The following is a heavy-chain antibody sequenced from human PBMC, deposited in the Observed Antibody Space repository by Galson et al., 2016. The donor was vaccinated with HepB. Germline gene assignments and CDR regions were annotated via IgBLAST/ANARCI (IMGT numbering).Heavy chain of an antibody. CDR3: AKLDCGRDCPRDD. V-gene: IGHV3-30*18. D-gene: IGHD2-21*02. J-gene: IGHJ4*02. CDR2: ISNDGSKR. Sequence: SLRLSCAASGFTFTNYGMNWLRQAPGKGLEWVAYISNDGSKRYFADSVKGRFTISRDNSKNTLFLHMSSLRLEDTAVYYCAKLDCGRDCPRDDWGQGTLVTVSS. CDR1: GFTFTNYG.